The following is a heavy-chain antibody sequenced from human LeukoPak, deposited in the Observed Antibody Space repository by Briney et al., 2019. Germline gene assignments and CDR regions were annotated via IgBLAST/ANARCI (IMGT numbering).Heavy chain of an antibody. Sequence: PSETLSLTCTVSGYSISSGYYWGWIRQPPGKGLEWIGSIYHSGSTYYNPSLKSHVTISVDPSKTQFSLKLSSVTAADTAVYYCAREEAGCTNGVCYTGFDYWGQGTLVTVSS. CDR3: AREEAGCTNGVCYTGFDY. D-gene: IGHD2-8*01. V-gene: IGHV4-38-2*02. CDR2: IYHSGST. CDR1: GYSISSGYY. J-gene: IGHJ4*02.